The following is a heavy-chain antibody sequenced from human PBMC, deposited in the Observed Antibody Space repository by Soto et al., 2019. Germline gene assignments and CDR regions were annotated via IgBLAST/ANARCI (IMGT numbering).Heavy chain of an antibody. V-gene: IGHV1-46*03. CDR2: INPSGGST. D-gene: IGHD6-19*01. Sequence: SVKVSCKASGYTFTSYYMHWVRQAPGQGLEWMGIINPSGGSTSYAQKFQGRVTMTRDTSASTVYMELSSLRSEDTAVYYCAVPGIAVAGTEFGDSWGQGTMVTVSS. CDR1: GYTFTSYY. J-gene: IGHJ3*02. CDR3: AVPGIAVAGTEFGDS.